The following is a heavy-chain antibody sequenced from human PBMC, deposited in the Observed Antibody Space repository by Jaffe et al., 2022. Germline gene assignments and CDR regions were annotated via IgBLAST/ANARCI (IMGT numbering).Heavy chain of an antibody. CDR2: ISGYNGNT. CDR3: ARGASRDLKPNYFDY. Sequence: QVQVVQSGAEVKKPGASVKVSCKASGYTFTSYGVTWVRQAPGQGLEWMGWISGYNGNTNYAQNLQGRVTMTTDTSTSTAYMELSSLRSDDTAVYYCARGASRDLKPNYFDYWGQGTLVTVSS. CDR1: GYTFTSYG. J-gene: IGHJ4*02. V-gene: IGHV1-18*01. D-gene: IGHD3-3*01.